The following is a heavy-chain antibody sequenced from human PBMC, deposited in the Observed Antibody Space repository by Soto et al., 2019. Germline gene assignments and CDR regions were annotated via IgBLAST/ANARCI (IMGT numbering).Heavy chain of an antibody. CDR2: ITSSSSSI. CDR3: ASHYGDNGWFDP. Sequence: EVQLVESGGGLVKPGGALRLSCAASGFTFSAYNRNWVRQPPGKGLEWVSSITSSSSSIYYADSLKGRFTISRDNAKNSLYLQMNSLRAEDTAVYYCASHYGDNGWFDPWGQGTLVTVSS. D-gene: IGHD4-17*01. V-gene: IGHV3-21*06. CDR1: GFTFSAYN. J-gene: IGHJ5*02.